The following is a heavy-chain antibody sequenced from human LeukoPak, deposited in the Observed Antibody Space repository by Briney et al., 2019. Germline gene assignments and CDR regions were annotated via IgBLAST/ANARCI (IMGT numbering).Heavy chain of an antibody. J-gene: IGHJ4*02. Sequence: GGSLRLSCAASGFTFSDYAMHWVRQAPGKGLEWISYISRTGNSIYYADSVKGRFTISRDSAKNSLYLQMNSLRAEDTAVYYCARGPYSSNWYVDYWGQGTLVTVAS. V-gene: IGHV3-48*03. D-gene: IGHD6-13*01. CDR1: GFTFSDYA. CDR3: ARGPYSSNWYVDY. CDR2: ISRTGNSI.